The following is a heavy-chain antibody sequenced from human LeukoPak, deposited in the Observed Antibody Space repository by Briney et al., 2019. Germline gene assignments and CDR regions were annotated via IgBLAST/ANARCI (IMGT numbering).Heavy chain of an antibody. V-gene: IGHV1-2*02. Sequence: ASVKVSCKASGCTFSGYYMHWVRQAPGQGLEWMGWINPNSGGTYYTQKFQGRVTMTRDTSISTAYMELSSLRSDDTAVYYCARGGYSGTEKPNDYWGQGTLVTVSS. CDR2: INPNSGGT. J-gene: IGHJ4*02. CDR3: ARGGYSGTEKPNDY. D-gene: IGHD1-26*01. CDR1: GCTFSGYY.